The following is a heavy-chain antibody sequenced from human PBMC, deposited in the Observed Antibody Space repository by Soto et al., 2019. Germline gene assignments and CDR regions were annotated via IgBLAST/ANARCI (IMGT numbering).Heavy chain of an antibody. CDR3: ERDWGQGTAMVNWFDP. CDR1: GYTFTSYA. J-gene: IGHJ5*02. CDR2: INAGNGNT. D-gene: IGHD5-18*01. V-gene: IGHV1-3*01. Sequence: PSVKVSCKASGYTFTSYAMHWVRQAPGQRLEWMGWINAGNGNTKYSQKFQGRVTITRDTSASTAYMELSSLRSEDTAVYYCERDWGQGTAMVNWFDPWGQGTLVTVSS.